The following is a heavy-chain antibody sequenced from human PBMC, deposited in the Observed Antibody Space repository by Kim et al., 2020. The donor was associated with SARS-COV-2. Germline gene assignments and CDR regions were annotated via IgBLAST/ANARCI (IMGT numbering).Heavy chain of an antibody. Sequence: SETLSLTCAVYGGSFSGYYWSWIRQPPGKGLEWIGEINHSGSTNYNPSLKSRVTISVDTSKNQFSLKLSSVTAADTAVYYCARTSGSYWIRYGMDVWGQGTTVTVSS. V-gene: IGHV4-34*01. D-gene: IGHD3-10*01. J-gene: IGHJ6*02. CDR1: GGSFSGYY. CDR2: INHSGST. CDR3: ARTSGSYWIRYGMDV.